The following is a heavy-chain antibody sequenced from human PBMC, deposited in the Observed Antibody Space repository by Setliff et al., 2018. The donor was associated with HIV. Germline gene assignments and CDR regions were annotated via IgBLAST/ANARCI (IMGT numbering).Heavy chain of an antibody. D-gene: IGHD6-19*01. CDR3: VKSRDNSGWYAFDF. J-gene: IGHJ4*02. V-gene: IGHV3-7*03. Sequence: GGSLRLSCAASGFTFSNYWMDWVRQAPGKGLEWVATINQDGREKYYVDSVKGRFTISRDNAKNSLYLQMNNLRPEDTALYYCVKSRDNSGWYAFDFWGQGALVTVSS. CDR2: INQDGREK. CDR1: GFTFSNYW.